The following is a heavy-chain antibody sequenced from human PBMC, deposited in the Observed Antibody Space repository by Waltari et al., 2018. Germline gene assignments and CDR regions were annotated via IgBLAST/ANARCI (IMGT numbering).Heavy chain of an antibody. J-gene: IGHJ5*02. CDR1: GYTFTGYY. CDR3: ARVGVNWNYIAAWFDP. CDR2: INPNRGCT. Sequence: QVQLVQSGAEVKKPGASVKVSCKASGYTFTGYYMHWVRQAPGQGLEWIGGINPNRGCTNYEQKVQGRGTMARDTAISPAYMELSRLRSDDTAGYYCARVGVNWNYIAAWFDPWGQGTLVTVSS. V-gene: IGHV1-2*02. D-gene: IGHD1-7*01.